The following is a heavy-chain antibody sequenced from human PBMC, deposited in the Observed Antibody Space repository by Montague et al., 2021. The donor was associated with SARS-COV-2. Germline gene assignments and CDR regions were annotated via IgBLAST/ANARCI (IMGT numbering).Heavy chain of an antibody. J-gene: IGHJ5*02. D-gene: IGHD2-8*01. CDR2: ILYNGTA. CDR1: GRSLRGYF. V-gene: IGHV4-59*13. CDR3: TRGNGWYQP. Sequence: SETLSLTCSVSGRSLRGYFWSWVRQPPGQRLEWIGYILYNGTATXSPALRSRLTMSVDMSRNQFSLELRSVTVTDTAYYYCTRGNGWYQPWGRGTLVTVSS.